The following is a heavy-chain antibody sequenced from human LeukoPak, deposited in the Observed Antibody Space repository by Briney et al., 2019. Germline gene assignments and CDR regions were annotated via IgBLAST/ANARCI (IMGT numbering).Heavy chain of an antibody. CDR3: ARDSSGPAGY. V-gene: IGHV1-2*02. D-gene: IGHD6-19*01. Sequence: GASVKVSCNASGYTFTGYYIHWVRQAPGQGLEWMGWIDPNSGGTNYAQKFQGRVTMTRDTSISTAYMELNRLRSEDTAVYYCARDSSGPAGYWGQGTLVTVSS. J-gene: IGHJ4*02. CDR1: GYTFTGYY. CDR2: IDPNSGGT.